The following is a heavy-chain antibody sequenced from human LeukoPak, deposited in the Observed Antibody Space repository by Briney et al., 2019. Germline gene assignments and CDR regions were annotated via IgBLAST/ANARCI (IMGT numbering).Heavy chain of an antibody. V-gene: IGHV1-69*04. D-gene: IGHD3-10*01. CDR3: ARDKDQYYYGSGSYIPDY. J-gene: IGHJ4*02. CDR2: IIPILGIA. CDR1: GGTFSSYA. Sequence: GASVKVSCKASGGTFSSYAISWVRQAPGQGLEWMGRIIPILGIANYAQKFQGRVTMTRDTSTSTVYMELSSLRSEDTAVYYCARDKDQYYYGSGSYIPDYWGQGTLVTVSS.